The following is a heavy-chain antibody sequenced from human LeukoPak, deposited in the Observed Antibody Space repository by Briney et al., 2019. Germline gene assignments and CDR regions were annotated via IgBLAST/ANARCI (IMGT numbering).Heavy chain of an antibody. D-gene: IGHD3-10*01. V-gene: IGHV3-21*01. CDR2: MSSGSSYI. CDR1: AFTFSSYS. J-gene: IGHJ4*02. Sequence: GGSLRLSCAASAFTFSSYSMDWARHAAGKGLGWVSAMSSGSSYIYYVDSVKGRFTISRDNAKNSLDLQMNSLRAEDTAVYYCARDRGPLDHWGQGTLVTVSS. CDR3: ARDRGPLDH.